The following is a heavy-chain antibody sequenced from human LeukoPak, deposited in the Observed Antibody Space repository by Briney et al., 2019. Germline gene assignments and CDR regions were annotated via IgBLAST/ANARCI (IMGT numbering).Heavy chain of an antibody. D-gene: IGHD6-19*01. CDR3: AKDRSDNSSWYCMDV. CDR1: GFTFNNYA. J-gene: IGHJ6*02. CDR2: ISGSGDTT. Sequence: GGSLRLSCAASGFTFNNYAMSWVRQAPGKGPEWASGISGSGDTTYYADSVKGRFTISRDNSKNTLYLQMNGLGAEDTAVYYCAKDRSDNSSWYCMDVWGQGTTVTVSS. V-gene: IGHV3-23*01.